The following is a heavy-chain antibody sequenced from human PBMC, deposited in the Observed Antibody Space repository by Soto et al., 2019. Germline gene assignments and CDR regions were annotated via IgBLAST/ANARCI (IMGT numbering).Heavy chain of an antibody. Sequence: ASVKVSCKASGSTFTGYYMHWVRQAPGQGLEWMGWINPNSGGTNYAQKFQGRVTMTRDTSISTAYMELSRLRSDHTAVYYCARVPRGYSGYDDFYFDYWGQGTLVTVSS. D-gene: IGHD5-12*01. J-gene: IGHJ4*02. CDR3: ARVPRGYSGYDDFYFDY. CDR2: INPNSGGT. V-gene: IGHV1-2*02. CDR1: GSTFTGYY.